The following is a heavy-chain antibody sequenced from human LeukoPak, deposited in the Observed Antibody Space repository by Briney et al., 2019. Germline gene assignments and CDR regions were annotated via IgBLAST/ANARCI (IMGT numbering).Heavy chain of an antibody. J-gene: IGHJ6*03. V-gene: IGHV4-59*01. CDR3: VVSXTLYYYYMDV. D-gene: IGHD2-21*01. Sequence: SETLSLTCTVSGGSISSYYWSWIRQPPGKGLEWIGYIYYSGSTNYNPSLKSRVTISLDTSKNQFSLKLSSVTAADTAVYYCVVSXTLYYYYMDVWGKGTTVTVSS. CDR2: IYYSGST. CDR1: GGSISSYY.